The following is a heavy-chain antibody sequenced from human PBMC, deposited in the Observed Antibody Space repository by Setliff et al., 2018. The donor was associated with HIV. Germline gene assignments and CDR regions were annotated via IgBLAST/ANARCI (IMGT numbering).Heavy chain of an antibody. J-gene: IGHJ6*03. Sequence: SETLSLTCAVYGGSFSDNYWSWIRQSPGKGLEWIGEINHSGRTKYSPSLGSRVTISIDTSKNQFSLKLSSVSAADTAVYYCARASSTYWYSIFRNYYYHMDVWGKGTTVTVSS. CDR3: ARASSTYWYSIFRNYYYHMDV. V-gene: IGHV4-34*01. CDR1: GGSFSDNY. CDR2: INHSGRT. D-gene: IGHD2-8*02.